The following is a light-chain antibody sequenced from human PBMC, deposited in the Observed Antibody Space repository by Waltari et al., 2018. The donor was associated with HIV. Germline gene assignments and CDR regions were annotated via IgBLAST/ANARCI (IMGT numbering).Light chain of an antibody. CDR1: SGSIASKY. CDR3: QSYDTSSHVV. CDR2: EDR. J-gene: IGLJ2*01. V-gene: IGLV6-57*02. Sequence: NFMLTQPHSVSESTGKTVTISCTGSSGSIASKYVQWYPQRPGSAPTPVIDEDRQRPSGVPYRFSGSIDSSSNSAYLTISGLKTEDEADYYCQSYDTSSHVVFGGGTKLTVL.